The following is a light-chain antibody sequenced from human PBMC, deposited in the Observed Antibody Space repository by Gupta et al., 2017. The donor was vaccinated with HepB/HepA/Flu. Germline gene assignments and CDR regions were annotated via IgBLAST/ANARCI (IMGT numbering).Light chain of an antibody. J-gene: IGKJ1*01. Sequence: DIKMTQSPSSLSASVGDRVTITCRASQGIGTYLTWYQQRPGKAPNVLIYVASSLESGVPSRFGGSGSGTDFTLNISKLQPEDFVTYFCQQSYEIPRTFGQGTKVEIK. V-gene: IGKV1-39*01. CDR1: QGIGTY. CDR3: QQSYEIPRT. CDR2: VAS.